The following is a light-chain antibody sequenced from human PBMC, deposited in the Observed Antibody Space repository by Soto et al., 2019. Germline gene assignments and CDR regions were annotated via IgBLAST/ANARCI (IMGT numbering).Light chain of an antibody. J-gene: IGKJ1*01. CDR2: KAS. Sequence: DIQMTQSPSTLSGSVGDRVTITCRASQTISSWLAWYQQKPGKAPKLLIYKASTLKSGVPSRFSGSGSGTEFTLTISSLQPDDFATYYCQHYNSYSEAVGQGTKVGIK. CDR1: QTISSW. V-gene: IGKV1-5*03. CDR3: QHYNSYSEA.